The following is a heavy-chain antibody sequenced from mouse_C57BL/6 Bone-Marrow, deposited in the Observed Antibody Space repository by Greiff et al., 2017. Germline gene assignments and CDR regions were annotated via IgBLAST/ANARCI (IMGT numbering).Heavy chain of an antibody. CDR2: IFPGNGST. Sequence: QVQLKESGAELMKPGASVKLSCKASGYTFTDYWIEWVKQRPGHGLEWIGEIFPGNGSTNYNEKFKGKATFTADTSSNSTYMQLSSPTAADDAIYSCVRARAQATAYWGQGTLVTVSA. J-gene: IGHJ3*01. CDR3: VRARAQATAY. V-gene: IGHV1-9*01. CDR1: GYTFTDYW. D-gene: IGHD3-2*02.